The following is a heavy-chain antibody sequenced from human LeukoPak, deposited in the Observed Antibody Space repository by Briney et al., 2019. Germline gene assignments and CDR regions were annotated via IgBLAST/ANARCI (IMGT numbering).Heavy chain of an antibody. V-gene: IGHV3-7*01. J-gene: IGHJ4*02. CDR3: ARGTGIYYIY. Sequence: GGSLRLSCAASGFTFNTYWMSWVRQAPGKGLEWVANINPDGSEKSYVGSVKGRLTIPRDNAKNSLFLHVNSPRAADTAVYYCARGTGIYYIYWGQGTLVTVSS. CDR1: GFTFNTYW. CDR2: INPDGSEK. D-gene: IGHD1-26*01.